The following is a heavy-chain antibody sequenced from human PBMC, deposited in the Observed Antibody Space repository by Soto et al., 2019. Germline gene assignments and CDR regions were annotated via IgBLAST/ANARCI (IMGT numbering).Heavy chain of an antibody. CDR2: IKSKTDGGTT. D-gene: IGHD2-2*02. CDR3: TTVYHYRYYYYMDV. J-gene: IGHJ6*03. V-gene: IGHV3-15*01. CDR1: GFTFSNAW. Sequence: GGSLRLSCAASGFTFSNAWMSWVRQAPGKGLEWVGRIKSKTDGGTTDYAAPVKGRITISRDDSKNTLNLQMNSLKTEDTAVYYCTTVYHYRYYYYMDVWGKGTTVTVSS.